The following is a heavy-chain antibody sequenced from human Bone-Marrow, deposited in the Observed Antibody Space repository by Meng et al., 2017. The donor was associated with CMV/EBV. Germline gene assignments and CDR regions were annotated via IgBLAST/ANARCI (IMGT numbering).Heavy chain of an antibody. CDR1: GYMFNTYG. CDR2: ISVYNGNT. V-gene: IGHV1-18*01. D-gene: IGHD3-22*01. Sequence: QVQLVQSGAEVKKPGASVKVSCKASGYMFNTYGISWVRQAPGQGLEWMGWISVYNGNTKYAQTVQGRVTMTTDTSTSTVYMELTSLRSDDTAVYYCAREMYYYDSSGHNWFDPWGQGTLVTVSS. CDR3: AREMYYYDSSGHNWFDP. J-gene: IGHJ5*02.